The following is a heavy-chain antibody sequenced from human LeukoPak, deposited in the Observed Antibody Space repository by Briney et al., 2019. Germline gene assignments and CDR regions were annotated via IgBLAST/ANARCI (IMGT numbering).Heavy chain of an antibody. Sequence: GGSLRLSCAASGFTFSNYAIHWVRQAPGKGLEWVAIISYNGNNKYYADSVKGRFTISRDNSKNTLYLQMSSLRAEDTAVYFCARVYSSSWFLDSWGQGTLVTVSS. V-gene: IGHV3-30*04. CDR3: ARVYSSSWFLDS. D-gene: IGHD6-13*01. J-gene: IGHJ4*02. CDR2: ISYNGNNK. CDR1: GFTFSNYA.